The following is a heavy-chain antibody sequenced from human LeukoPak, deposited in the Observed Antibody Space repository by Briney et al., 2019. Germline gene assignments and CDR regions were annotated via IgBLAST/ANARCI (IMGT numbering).Heavy chain of an antibody. J-gene: IGHJ6*03. CDR2: ISSSSSTI. Sequence: GGSLRLSCAASGFTFSSYEMNWVRQAPGKGLEWVSYISSSSSTIYYADSVKGRFTISRDNAKNSLYLQTNSLRAEDTAVYYCARSEMATITGAAVHFGVFYYYYMDVWGKGTTVTVSS. CDR1: GFTFSSYE. D-gene: IGHD5-24*01. V-gene: IGHV3-48*01. CDR3: ARSEMATITGAAVHFGVFYYYYMDV.